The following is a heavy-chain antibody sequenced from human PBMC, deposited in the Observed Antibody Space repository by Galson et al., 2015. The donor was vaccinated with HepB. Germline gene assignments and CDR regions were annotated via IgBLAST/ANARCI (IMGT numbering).Heavy chain of an antibody. CDR3: VKVSRRGVVNLYLIRTYYMDV. CDR1: GFTFSTSV. D-gene: IGHD3-3*01. J-gene: IGHJ6*03. V-gene: IGHV3-64D*06. Sequence: SLRLSCAASGFTFSTSVMHWVRQAPGKGLEYVSGISSKGGSTYYTDSVEGRFTISRDNSKNTLFLQMSSLRAEDTAVYYCVKVSRRGVVNLYLIRTYYMDVWGKGTTVTVSS. CDR2: ISSKGGST.